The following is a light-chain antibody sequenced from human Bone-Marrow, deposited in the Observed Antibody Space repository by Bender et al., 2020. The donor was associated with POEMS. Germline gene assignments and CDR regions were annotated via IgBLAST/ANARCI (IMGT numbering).Light chain of an antibody. CDR2: DVS. V-gene: IGLV2-14*03. J-gene: IGLJ2*01. CDR1: SSDVGDYNY. Sequence: QSALTQPPSASGSPGQSVTISCTGTSSDVGDYNYVSWYQHHPGKAPKLIIYDVSYRPSGISSRFSGSKSGSTASLTISGLQTEDEADYYCSSYTSSTTLVFGGGTKLTVL. CDR3: SSYTSSTTLV.